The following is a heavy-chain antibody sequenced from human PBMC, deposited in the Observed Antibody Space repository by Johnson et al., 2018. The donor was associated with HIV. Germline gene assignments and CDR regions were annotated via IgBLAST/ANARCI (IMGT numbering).Heavy chain of an antibody. CDR3: ARDPITPYERGPDAFDV. CDR1: GCTFSRDD. J-gene: IGHJ3*01. D-gene: IGHD2-21*01. CDR2: IGTAGDT. V-gene: IGHV3-13*01. Sequence: VQLVESGGGLVQPGGSLRLSCADSGCTFSRDDMHGVRQATGKGLEWVSGIGTAGDTYYPGSVKGRFTISRENAKNTLYLQMNSLRVEDTAVYYCARDPITPYERGPDAFDVWGQGTVVTVSS.